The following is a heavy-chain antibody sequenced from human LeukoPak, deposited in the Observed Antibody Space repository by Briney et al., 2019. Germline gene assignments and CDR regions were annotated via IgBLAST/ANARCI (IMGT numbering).Heavy chain of an antibody. J-gene: IGHJ4*02. CDR2: IRGDGEST. CDR1: GFTFSSYA. CDR3: SRESPFFDY. V-gene: IGHV3-23*01. Sequence: GGSLRLSCLASGFTFSSYAGSWVRQAPGKGLGWVSVIRGDGESTYYADSVKGRFTLSRDNSQNTVYLQMNSQRAEDTAVYYCSRESPFFDYWGQGTMVTASS.